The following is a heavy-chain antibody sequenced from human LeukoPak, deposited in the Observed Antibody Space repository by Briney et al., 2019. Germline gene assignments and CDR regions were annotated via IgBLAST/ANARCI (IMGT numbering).Heavy chain of an antibody. D-gene: IGHD3-10*01. V-gene: IGHV3-21*01. CDR3: ARANGGSGGGYGMDV. CDR1: GFTFSSYS. J-gene: IGHJ6*02. Sequence: GGSLRLSCAGSGFTFSSYSMNWVRQAPGKGLEWVSSISSSSSYIYYADSVKGRFTISRDNSNNTLYLQMNSPRAEDTAVYYCARANGGSGGGYGMDVWGQGTTVTVSS. CDR2: ISSSSSYI.